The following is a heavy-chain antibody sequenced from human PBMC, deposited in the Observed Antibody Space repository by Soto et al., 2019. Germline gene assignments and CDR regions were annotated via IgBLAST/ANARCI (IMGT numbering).Heavy chain of an antibody. CDR3: AKAIQGVWVPRGFDI. D-gene: IGHD6-13*01. J-gene: IGHJ3*02. CDR1: GFTFSSYT. CDR2: ISDSGGST. V-gene: IGHV3-23*01. Sequence: PGGSLRLSCAASGFTFSSYTMTWVRQAPGKGLEWVSVISDSGGSTYYADSVKGRFTISRDNSKNTLYLQMNSLRAEDTAVYYCAKAIQGVWVPRGFDIWGQGTLVTVSS.